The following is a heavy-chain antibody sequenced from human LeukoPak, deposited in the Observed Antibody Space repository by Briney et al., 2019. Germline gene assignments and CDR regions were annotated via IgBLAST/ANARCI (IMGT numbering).Heavy chain of an antibody. CDR2: IDPSSGGS. V-gene: IGHV1-46*01. CDR1: GYTFTTYF. D-gene: IGHD3-22*01. CDR3: ARDGGGYDSSGTDAFDI. J-gene: IGHJ3*02. Sequence: ASVKVSCKASGYTFTTYFLHWVRQAPGQGLEWMGIIDPSSGGSTSAQKFQVRVTITRDTSASTAYMELSSLRSEDMAVYYCARDGGGYDSSGTDAFDIWGQGTMVTVSS.